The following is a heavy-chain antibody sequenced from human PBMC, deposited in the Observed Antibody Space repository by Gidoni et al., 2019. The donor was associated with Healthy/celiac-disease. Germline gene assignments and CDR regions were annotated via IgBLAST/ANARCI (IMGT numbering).Heavy chain of an antibody. CDR2: IYYSGST. CDR1: GGSISSSSYY. V-gene: IGHV4-39*01. CDR3: ARTRGETAAGFYYYYYGMDV. D-gene: IGHD6-13*01. Sequence: QLQLQESGPGLVKPSETLSLTCTVSGGSISSSSYYWGWIRQPPGKGLEWIGSIYYSGSTYYNPSLKSRVTISVDTSKNQFSLKLSSVTAADTAVYYCARTRGETAAGFYYYYYGMDVWGQGTTVTVSS. J-gene: IGHJ6*02.